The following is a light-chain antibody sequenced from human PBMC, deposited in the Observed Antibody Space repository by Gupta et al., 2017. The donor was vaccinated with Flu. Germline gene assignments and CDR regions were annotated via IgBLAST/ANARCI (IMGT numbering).Light chain of an antibody. Sequence: EIVLTTSPGTLSLSPGERATLSCRVSQSVRSSYLAWYQQEPGQAPWLLIYGASSKANYIPDRFSGIWSGTGFTLSISRLEPEGCAVYYWLQEGSSPRTFGQGTKVEIK. CDR1: QSVRSSY. CDR3: LQEGSSPRT. J-gene: IGKJ1*01. CDR2: GAS. V-gene: IGKV3-20*01.